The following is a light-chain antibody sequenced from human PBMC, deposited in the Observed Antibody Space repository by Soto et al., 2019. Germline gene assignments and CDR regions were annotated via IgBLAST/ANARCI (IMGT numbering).Light chain of an antibody. V-gene: IGLV1-44*01. CDR1: SSNIGNNT. CDR3: AAWDDSLNGYV. J-gene: IGLJ1*01. CDR2: SNN. Sequence: QSVLTQPPSASRTPGQRVTISCSGSSSNIGNNTVNWYQQLPGTAPKLLIYSNNQRPSGVPDRFSGSKSGTSASLAISGLQSEDEADYYCAAWDDSLNGYVFGTGTKVTVL.